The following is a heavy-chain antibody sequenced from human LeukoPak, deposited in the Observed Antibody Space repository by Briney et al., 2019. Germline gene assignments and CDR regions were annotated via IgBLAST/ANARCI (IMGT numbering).Heavy chain of an antibody. Sequence: PGGSLRLSCAASGFTFSSYAMSWVRQAPGKGLEWVSAISGSGGSTYYADSVEGRFTISRDNSKNTLYLQMNSLRAEDTAVYYCAKVTATIKGSYYYYMDVWGKGTTVTVSS. CDR3: AKVTATIKGSYYYYMDV. CDR2: ISGSGGST. CDR1: GFTFSSYA. D-gene: IGHD5-24*01. V-gene: IGHV3-23*01. J-gene: IGHJ6*03.